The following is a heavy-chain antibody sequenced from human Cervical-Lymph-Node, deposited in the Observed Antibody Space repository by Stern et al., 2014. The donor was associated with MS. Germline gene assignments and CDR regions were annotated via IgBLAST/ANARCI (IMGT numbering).Heavy chain of an antibody. V-gene: IGHV1-3*01. CDR2: INAGNGNT. J-gene: IGHJ4*02. D-gene: IGHD6-6*01. CDR3: ARDPGAARRYYFDY. Sequence: MQLVESGAEVKKPGASVKVSCKASGYTFTSYAMHWVRQAPGQRLEWMGWINAGNGNTKYSQKFQGRVTITRDTSASTAYMELSSLRSEDTAVYYCARDPGAARRYYFDYWGQGTLVTVSS. CDR1: GYTFTSYA.